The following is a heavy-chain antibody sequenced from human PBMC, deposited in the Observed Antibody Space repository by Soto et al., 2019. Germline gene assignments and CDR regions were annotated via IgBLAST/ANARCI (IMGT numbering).Heavy chain of an antibody. V-gene: IGHV3-30-3*01. CDR1: GFSFSTYA. Sequence: GGSLRLSCAASGFSFSTYAMHWVRQAPGKGLEWVAFMSSDGSNKYYADSVKGRFTISRDNSKNTLYLQMNSLRAEDTALYYCSREFISSTSTMEFDYWGQGT. CDR3: SREFISSTSTMEFDY. D-gene: IGHD3-10*01. CDR2: MSSDGSNK. J-gene: IGHJ4*02.